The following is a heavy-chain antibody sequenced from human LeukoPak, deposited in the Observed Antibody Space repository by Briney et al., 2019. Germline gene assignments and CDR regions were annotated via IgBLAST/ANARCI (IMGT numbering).Heavy chain of an antibody. CDR3: FFKQKTAYDI. Sequence: EGTLRLSCAASGFTFSSYGMHRVRQAPGKGLEWVAVISYDGSNKYYADSVKGRFTISRDNSKNTLYLQMNSLRAEDTAVYFFFFKQKTAYDIWGQGTMVTVSS. J-gene: IGHJ3*02. CDR2: ISYDGSNK. D-gene: IGHD2-21*01. CDR1: GFTFSSYG. V-gene: IGHV3-30*03.